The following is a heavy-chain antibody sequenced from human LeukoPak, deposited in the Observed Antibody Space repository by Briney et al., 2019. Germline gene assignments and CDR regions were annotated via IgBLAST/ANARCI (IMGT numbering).Heavy chain of an antibody. CDR2: ISNDGIYK. CDR1: EFTFATYW. Sequence: GSLRLSCAGSEFTFATYWMHWVRQAPGKGLVWVARISNDGIYKTYADSVKGWFTISRDNARNTLFLQMDSLRAEDTAVYYCVRGTSRENGYGGDDPYWGQGTLVIVSP. D-gene: IGHD2-21*02. J-gene: IGHJ1*01. V-gene: IGHV3-74*03. CDR3: VRGTSRENGYGGDDPY.